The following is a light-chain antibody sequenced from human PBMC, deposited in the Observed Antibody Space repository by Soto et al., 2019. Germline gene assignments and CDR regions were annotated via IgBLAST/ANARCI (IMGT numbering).Light chain of an antibody. V-gene: IGKV3D-15*01. CDR3: QHYITSLTT. CDR2: GAS. J-gene: IGKJ1*01. CDR1: QSVSRN. Sequence: EIVMTRSPATLSVSPGERATLSCWASQSVSRNLAWYQQKPGQAPRLLIYGASRRATGIPDRFIGSGSGTDFTLTISRLEPEDYAVYYCQHYITSLTTFGQGTKVDIK.